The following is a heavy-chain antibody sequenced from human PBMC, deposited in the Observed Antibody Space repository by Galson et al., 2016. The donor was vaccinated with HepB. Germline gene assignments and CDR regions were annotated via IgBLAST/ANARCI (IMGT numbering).Heavy chain of an antibody. Sequence: SVKVSCKASGYTFTGYYMHWLRQAPGQGLEWMGWMIPKSGDTKFAQNFPGRVTMTGDTSIRTAYMELSSLRYDDTAVHCCVRVRGGSYSNWFHAWGQGTLVTVSS. D-gene: IGHD1-26*01. CDR3: VRVRGGSYSNWFHA. CDR1: GYTFTGYY. V-gene: IGHV1-2*02. CDR2: MIPKSGDT. J-gene: IGHJ5*02.